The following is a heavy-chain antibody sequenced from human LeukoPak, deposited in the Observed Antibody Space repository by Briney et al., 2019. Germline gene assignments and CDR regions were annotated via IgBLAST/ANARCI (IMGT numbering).Heavy chain of an antibody. CDR3: ARGRYDILTGSYYYGMDV. CDR1: GYTFTSYD. Sequence: ASVKVSCKASGYTFTSYDINWVRQATGQGLEWMGWMNPNSGSTGYAQKFQGRVTMTRNTSISTAYMELSSLRSEDTAVYYCARGRYDILTGSYYYGMDVWGQGTTVTVSS. V-gene: IGHV1-8*01. D-gene: IGHD3-9*01. J-gene: IGHJ6*02. CDR2: MNPNSGST.